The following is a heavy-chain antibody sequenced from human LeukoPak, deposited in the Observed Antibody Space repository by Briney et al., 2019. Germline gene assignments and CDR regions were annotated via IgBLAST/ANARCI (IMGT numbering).Heavy chain of an antibody. CDR2: ISGRTDST. D-gene: IGHD6-19*01. V-gene: IGHV3-23*01. CDR1: VFTFSNSA. J-gene: IGHJ4*02. Sequence: GGSLRLSCAASVFTFSNSAMTWVRQAPGKGLEWVSSISGRTDSTYYADSVKGRFTISRDNSKNTLYLQMNSLRAEDTAVYYCAKGSYTSGWSYSFDYWGQGTLVTVSS. CDR3: AKGSYTSGWSYSFDY.